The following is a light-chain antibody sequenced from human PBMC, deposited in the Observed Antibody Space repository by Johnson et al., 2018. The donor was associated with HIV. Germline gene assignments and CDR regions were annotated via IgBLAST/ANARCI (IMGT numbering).Light chain of an antibody. CDR1: SSNIGNKY. J-gene: IGLJ1*01. CDR2: ENT. Sequence: QSVLTQPPSVSAAPGQKVTISCSGSSSNIGNKYVSWYQQLPGTAPKLLIYENTKRPSGIPDRFSGSKSGTSATLAITGLHTGDEADYYCGTWDTSLSAGGLFGSGTRLTVL. V-gene: IGLV1-51*02. CDR3: GTWDTSLSAGGL.